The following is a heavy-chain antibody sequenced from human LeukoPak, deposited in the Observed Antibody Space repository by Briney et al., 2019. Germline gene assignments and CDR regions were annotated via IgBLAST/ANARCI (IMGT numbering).Heavy chain of an antibody. Sequence: ASVKVSCKASGYTFTSYAMNWVRQAPGQGLEWMGRINTNTGNPTYAQGFTERFVFSLDTSVSTAYLQISSLKAEDTAVYYCASSGDYDGTDVRGQGTTVTVSS. J-gene: IGHJ6*02. CDR3: ASSGDYDGTDV. V-gene: IGHV7-4-1*02. CDR2: INTNTGNP. CDR1: GYTFTSYA.